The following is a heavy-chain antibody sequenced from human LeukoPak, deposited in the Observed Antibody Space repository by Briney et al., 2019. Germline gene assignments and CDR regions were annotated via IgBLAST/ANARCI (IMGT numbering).Heavy chain of an antibody. CDR2: IYPGDSDT. J-gene: IGHJ4*02. CDR1: GYTFTIYW. D-gene: IGHD4-17*01. V-gene: IGHV5-51*01. CDR3: AREDTVTSGGGH. Sequence: GESLKISCKTSGYTFTIYWIGWVRQMPGKGLEWVGIIYPGDSDTRYSPSFQGQVTISADKSISTAYLQWSSLKASDTAMYFCAREDTVTSGGGHWGQGTLVTVSS.